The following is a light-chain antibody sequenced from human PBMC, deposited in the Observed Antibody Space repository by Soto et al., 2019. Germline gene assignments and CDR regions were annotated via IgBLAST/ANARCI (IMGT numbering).Light chain of an antibody. J-gene: IGLJ1*01. CDR2: DVS. CDR3: SSYTSSSTLYV. CDR1: SSDVGGYDY. Sequence: QSVLTQPASVSGSPGQSITISCTGTSSDVGGYDYVSWYQQHPGKAPKLMNYDVSKRPSGVSNRFSGSKSGNTASLTISGLQAEDEADYYCSSYTSSSTLYVFGTGTKVTVL. V-gene: IGLV2-14*03.